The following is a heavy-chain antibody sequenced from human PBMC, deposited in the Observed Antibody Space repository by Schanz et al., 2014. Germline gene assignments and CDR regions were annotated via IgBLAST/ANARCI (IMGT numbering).Heavy chain of an antibody. CDR2: ISGGGGSA. V-gene: IGHV3-23*04. D-gene: IGHD1-26*01. J-gene: IGHJ6*02. CDR3: VKDLQRELLRDDHYYGMDV. Sequence: EVQLVESGGGLVQPGGSLRLSCAASGFTFNNYDMNWVRLVPGKGLECVSGISGGGGSAYYADSVKGRFTISRDNTKNSVFLQMSSLRVEDTAVYYCVKDLQRELLRDDHYYGMDVWGQGTTVTVSS. CDR1: GFTFNNYD.